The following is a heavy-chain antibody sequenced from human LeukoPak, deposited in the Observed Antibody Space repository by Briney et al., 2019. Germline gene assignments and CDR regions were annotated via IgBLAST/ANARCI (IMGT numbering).Heavy chain of an antibody. CDR3: ARAWPRGLTNWFDP. V-gene: IGHV4-39*07. Sequence: PSETLSLTCTVSGGSISSDNYYWGWIRQPPGKGLEFIGSIYYSGSTYYNPSLKSRVTISVDTSKNQFSLKLSSVTAADTAVYYCARAWPRGLTNWFDPWGQGIQVSVSS. CDR2: IYYSGST. J-gene: IGHJ5*02. CDR1: GGSISSDNYY.